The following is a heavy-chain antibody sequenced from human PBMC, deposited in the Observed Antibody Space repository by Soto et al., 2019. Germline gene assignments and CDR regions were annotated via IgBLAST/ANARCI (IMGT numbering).Heavy chain of an antibody. D-gene: IGHD3-9*01. CDR3: ARVPDYDILTGYYYGMDV. Sequence: GGSLRLSCAASGFTFSSYSMNWVRQAPGKGLEWVSSISSSSSYIYYADSVKGRFTISRDNAKNSLYLQMNSLRAEDTAVYYCARVPDYDILTGYYYGMDVWGQGTTXTVSS. CDR2: ISSSSSYI. CDR1: GFTFSSYS. V-gene: IGHV3-21*01. J-gene: IGHJ6*02.